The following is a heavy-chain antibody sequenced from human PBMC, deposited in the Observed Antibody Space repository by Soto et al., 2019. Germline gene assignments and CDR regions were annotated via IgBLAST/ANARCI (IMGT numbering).Heavy chain of an antibody. J-gene: IGHJ5*01. CDR2: IYYSGST. CDR1: GGSISSGGYY. D-gene: IGHD6-13*01. Sequence: SETLALTCTVSGGSISSGGYYWSWIRQHPGKGLEWIGYIYYSGSTYYNPSLKSRVTISVGTSKNQFSLKLSSVTAADTAVYYCARDVKAAAGTRDNYWFDPWGQGTLVTVSS. CDR3: ARDVKAAAGTRDNYWFDP. V-gene: IGHV4-31*03.